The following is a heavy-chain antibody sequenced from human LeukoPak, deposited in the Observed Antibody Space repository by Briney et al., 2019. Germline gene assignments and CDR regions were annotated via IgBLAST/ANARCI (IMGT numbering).Heavy chain of an antibody. CDR2: IYSSGST. CDR1: GFTVGSNY. D-gene: IGHD5-18*01. Sequence: GGSLRLSCAVSGFTVGSNYMSWVRQAPGKGLEWVSVIYSSGSTYYADSVKGRFTISRDNSKNTLYLQMNSLRAEDTAVYYCARGADTAMGYYYYMDVWGKGTTVTVSS. CDR3: ARGADTAMGYYYYMDV. J-gene: IGHJ6*03. V-gene: IGHV3-66*02.